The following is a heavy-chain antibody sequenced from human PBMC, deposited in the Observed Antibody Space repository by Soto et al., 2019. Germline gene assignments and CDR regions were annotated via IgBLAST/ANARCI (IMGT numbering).Heavy chain of an antibody. J-gene: IGHJ6*02. V-gene: IGHV1-69*13. CDR3: ASPLDTAMVGPYYYGMDV. Sequence: GASVKVSCKASGCTFSSYAISWVRQAPGQGLEWMGGIIPIFGTANYAQKFQGRVTITADESTSTAYMELSSLRSEDTAVYYCASPLDTAMVGPYYYGMDVWGQGTTVTVSS. D-gene: IGHD5-18*01. CDR1: GCTFSSYA. CDR2: IIPIFGTA.